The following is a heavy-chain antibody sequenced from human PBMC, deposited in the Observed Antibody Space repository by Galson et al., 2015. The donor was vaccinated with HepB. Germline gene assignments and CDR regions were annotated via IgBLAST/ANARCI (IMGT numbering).Heavy chain of an antibody. D-gene: IGHD5-18*01. CDR3: AKDRGYSYGETYYFDY. J-gene: IGHJ4*02. Sequence: SLRLSCAASGFTFSSYAMSWVRQAPGKGLEWVSAISGSGGSTYYADSVKGRFTISRDNSKNTLYLQMNSLRAEDTAVYYCAKDRGYSYGETYYFDYWGQGTLVTVSS. V-gene: IGHV3-23*01. CDR1: GFTFSSYA. CDR2: ISGSGGST.